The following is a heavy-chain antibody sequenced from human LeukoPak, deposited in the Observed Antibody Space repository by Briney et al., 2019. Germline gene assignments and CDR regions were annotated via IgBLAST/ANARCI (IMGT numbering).Heavy chain of an antibody. J-gene: IGHJ6*02. V-gene: IGHV3-23*01. Sequence: GGSLRLSCAASGFSFSTYAMSWVRQAPGKGLGWVSGVNGNGGSTSYADSVKGRFTIFRDNSKNTLYLQMNSLRVEDTAVYYCARDGQRLAPYAMDVWGQGTTITVSS. CDR3: ARDGQRLAPYAMDV. D-gene: IGHD6-25*01. CDR2: VNGNGGST. CDR1: GFSFSTYA.